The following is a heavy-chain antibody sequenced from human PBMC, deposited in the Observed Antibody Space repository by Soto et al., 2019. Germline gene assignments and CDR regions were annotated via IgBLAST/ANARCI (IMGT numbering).Heavy chain of an antibody. CDR2: IYPGDSDT. CDR3: ARRSIAAASLHYYYYMDV. Sequence: PGESLKISCKGSGYSFTSYWIGWVRQMPGKGLEWMGIIYPGDSDTRYSPSFQGQVTISADKSISTAYLQWSSLKASDTAMYYCARRSIAAASLHYYYYMDVWGKGTTVTVSS. CDR1: GYSFTSYW. J-gene: IGHJ6*03. V-gene: IGHV5-51*01. D-gene: IGHD6-13*01.